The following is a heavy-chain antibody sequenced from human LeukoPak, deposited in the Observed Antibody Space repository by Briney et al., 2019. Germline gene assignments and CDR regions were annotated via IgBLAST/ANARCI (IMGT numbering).Heavy chain of an antibody. D-gene: IGHD4-11*01. Sequence: SVKVSCKASGGTFSSYAISWVRQAPGQGLKWMGGIIPIFGTANYAQKFQGRVTITADESTSTAYMELSSLRSEDTAVYYCARDRLIDYKMGNFDYWGQGTLVTVSS. V-gene: IGHV1-69*13. CDR3: ARDRLIDYKMGNFDY. J-gene: IGHJ4*02. CDR2: IIPIFGTA. CDR1: GGTFSSYA.